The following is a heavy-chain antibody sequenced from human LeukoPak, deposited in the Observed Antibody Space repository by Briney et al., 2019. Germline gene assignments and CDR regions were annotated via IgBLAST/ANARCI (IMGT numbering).Heavy chain of an antibody. CDR2: SIPILHVT. J-gene: IGHJ6*02. CDR1: GGTFSSNA. CDR3: AREVVVAGYYYYHGMDV. D-gene: IGHD2-15*01. V-gene: IGHV1-69*04. Sequence: SVKVSCKASGGTFSSNAPSWVRQAPGQGLEWLGTSIPILHVTKYAQKFQGRVTITADKSTGTAYMELNSLRSDDTAVYYCAREVVVAGYYYYHGMDVWGQGTTVTVSS.